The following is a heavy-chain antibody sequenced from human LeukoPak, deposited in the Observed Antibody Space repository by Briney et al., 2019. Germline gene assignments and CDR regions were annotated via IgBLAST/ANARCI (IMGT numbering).Heavy chain of an antibody. J-gene: IGHJ4*02. CDR2: ISSSSNYI. CDR1: GFTFSSYS. CDR3: ARRSPNYYFDY. V-gene: IGHV3-21*01. Sequence: GGSLRLSCAASGFTFSSYSMNWVRQAPGKGLEWVSSISSSSNYIYYADSVKGRFTISRDNAENSLYLQMNSLRAEDTAVYYCARRSPNYYFDYWGQGTLVTVSS.